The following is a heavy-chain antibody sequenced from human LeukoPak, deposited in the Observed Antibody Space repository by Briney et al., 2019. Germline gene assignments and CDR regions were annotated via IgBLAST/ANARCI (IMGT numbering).Heavy chain of an antibody. Sequence: SETLSLTCTVSGGSISSYYWNWIRQPPGKGLEWIGYISYSGSTNHNASLKSRVTISIDTSKNQFSLRLSSVTAADTAIYYCARGGGDSGRSQDFDYWGQGTLVTVSS. CDR3: ARGGGDSGRSQDFDY. D-gene: IGHD6-13*01. CDR1: GGSISSYY. CDR2: ISYSGST. V-gene: IGHV4-59*01. J-gene: IGHJ4*02.